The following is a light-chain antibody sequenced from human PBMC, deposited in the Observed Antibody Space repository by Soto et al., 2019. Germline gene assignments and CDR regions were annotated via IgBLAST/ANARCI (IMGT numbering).Light chain of an antibody. CDR1: QSVTTY. V-gene: IGKV3-15*01. Sequence: EIVLTQSPGTLSLSPGERATLSCRASQSVTTYIAWYQQKPGQAPRLLIYGASTRATGMSARFSGIGSGTEFTLTISSLQSEDFAVYYCQQYYDWPLTFGGGTKVDIK. CDR2: GAS. CDR3: QQYYDWPLT. J-gene: IGKJ4*01.